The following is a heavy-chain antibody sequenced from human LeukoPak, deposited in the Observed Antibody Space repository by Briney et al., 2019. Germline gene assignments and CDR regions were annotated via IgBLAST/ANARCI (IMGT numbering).Heavy chain of an antibody. D-gene: IGHD2-21*01. CDR3: AREGDRRAFDI. Sequence: PSQTLSLTCAVSGGSTSSGGYSWSWIRQPPGKGLEWIGYIYHSGSTYYNPSLKSRVTISVDRSKNQFSLKLSSVTAADTAVYYCAREGDRRAFDIWGQGTMVTVSS. V-gene: IGHV4-30-2*01. CDR2: IYHSGST. J-gene: IGHJ3*02. CDR1: GGSTSSGGYS.